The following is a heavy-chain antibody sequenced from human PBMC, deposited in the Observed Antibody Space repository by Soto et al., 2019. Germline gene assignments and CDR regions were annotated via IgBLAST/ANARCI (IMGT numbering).Heavy chain of an antibody. J-gene: IGHJ3*02. CDR2: IYYSGST. CDR3: ARTTVTVGGGAFDI. Sequence: SETLSLTCTVSGGSISSYYWSWIRQPPGKGLEWIGYIYYSGSTNYNPSLKSRVTISVDTSKNQFSLKLSSVTAADTAVYYCARTTVTVGGGAFDIWGQGTMVTVSS. V-gene: IGHV4-59*01. D-gene: IGHD4-17*01. CDR1: GGSISSYY.